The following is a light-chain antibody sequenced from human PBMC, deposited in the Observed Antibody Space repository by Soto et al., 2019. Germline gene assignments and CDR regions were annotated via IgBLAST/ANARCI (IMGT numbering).Light chain of an antibody. Sequence: IVLTQSPGTLSLSPGERATLSCRASQSVSSSFLAWYQHKPGLAPRLLIYDASSRATGNPDRFSGSGSGTDFTLAISRLEPEDFAVYYCQQYGSSPGTFGQGTKVEIK. CDR2: DAS. J-gene: IGKJ1*01. CDR1: QSVSSSF. CDR3: QQYGSSPGT. V-gene: IGKV3-20*01.